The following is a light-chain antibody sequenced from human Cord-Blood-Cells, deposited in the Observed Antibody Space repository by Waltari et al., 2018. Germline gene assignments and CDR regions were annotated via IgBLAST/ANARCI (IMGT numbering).Light chain of an antibody. CDR1: SSDVGGYNY. CDR2: EVS. Sequence: QSALTQPASVSGSPGQSITISCTGTSSDVGGYNYVSWYQQHPGKAPKLMIYEVSNRPSGVFNRYSGSKSGHTASLTISGLQAEDDADYYCSSYTSSSTYVFGTGTKVTVL. J-gene: IGLJ1*01. V-gene: IGLV2-14*01. CDR3: SSYTSSSTYV.